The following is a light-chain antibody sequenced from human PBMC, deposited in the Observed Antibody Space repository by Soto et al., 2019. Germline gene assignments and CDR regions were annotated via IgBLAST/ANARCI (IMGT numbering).Light chain of an antibody. CDR2: KVS. CDR1: QSISTW. V-gene: IGKV1-5*03. Sequence: DIQMTHSPSTLSASVVDTVTITFRASQSISTWLAWYQQKPGKAPKCLIHKVSSLESGVPSRFSGSSSGTAFTLTITSLQPDDFATYFCQKYQTYPWKFGQGTKVDIK. J-gene: IGKJ1*01. CDR3: QKYQTYPWK.